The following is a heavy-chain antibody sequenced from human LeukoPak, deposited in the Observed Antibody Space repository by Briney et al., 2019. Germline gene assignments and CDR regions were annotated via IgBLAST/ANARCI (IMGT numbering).Heavy chain of an antibody. Sequence: NPSETLSLTCAVYGGSFSGYHWSWIRQPPGKGLEWIGEINHSGSTNYNPSLKSRVTISVDTSKNQFSLKLSSVTAADTAVYYCARERYCSSTSCYAGGYYYYYMDVWGKGTTVTVSS. CDR1: GGSFSGYH. V-gene: IGHV4-34*01. CDR2: INHSGST. J-gene: IGHJ6*03. D-gene: IGHD2-2*01. CDR3: ARERYCSSTSCYAGGYYYYYMDV.